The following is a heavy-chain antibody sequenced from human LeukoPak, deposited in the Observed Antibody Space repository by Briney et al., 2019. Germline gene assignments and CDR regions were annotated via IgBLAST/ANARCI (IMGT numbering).Heavy chain of an antibody. CDR1: GYTFTSCD. CDR3: ARGAGYGVDFDY. J-gene: IGHJ4*02. V-gene: IGHV1-8*03. Sequence: ASVKVSCKASGYTFTSCDINWVRQATGQGLEWMGWMNPNSGNTGYAQKFQGRVTITRNTSISTAYMELSSLRSEDTAVYYCARGAGYGVDFDYWGQGTLVTVSS. CDR2: MNPNSGNT. D-gene: IGHD5-18*01.